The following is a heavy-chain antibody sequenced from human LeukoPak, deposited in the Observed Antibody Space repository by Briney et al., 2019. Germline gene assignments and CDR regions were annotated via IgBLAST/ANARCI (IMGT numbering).Heavy chain of an antibody. D-gene: IGHD6-13*01. V-gene: IGHV7-4-1*02. CDR2: INTNTGNP. CDR1: GYTFTSYA. J-gene: IGHJ4*02. Sequence: ASVKASCKASGYTFTSYAMNWVRQAPGQGLEWMGWINTNTGNPTYAQGFTGRFVFSLDTSVSTAYLQISSLKAEDTAVYYCARELYSSSWFLEPGVDYWGQGTLVTVSS. CDR3: ARELYSSSWFLEPGVDY.